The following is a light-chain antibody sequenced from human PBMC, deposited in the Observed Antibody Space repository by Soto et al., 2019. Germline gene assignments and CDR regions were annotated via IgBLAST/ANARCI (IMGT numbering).Light chain of an antibody. J-gene: IGKJ4*01. CDR2: GAS. CDR1: QNVRSN. V-gene: IGKV3-15*01. CDR3: QQYTDWPLT. Sequence: EIVMTQSPATLSVSPGERATLSRRASQNVRSNLAWYQQKPGQAPRLLIYGASTRATGVPARFSGSGSGTEFTLTISSLQSEDFAVYYCQQYTDWPLTFGGGTKVEIK.